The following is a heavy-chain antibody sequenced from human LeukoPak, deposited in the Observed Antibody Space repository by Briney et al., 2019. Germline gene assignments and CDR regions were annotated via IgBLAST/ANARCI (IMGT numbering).Heavy chain of an antibody. CDR1: GFTFSFYA. D-gene: IGHD3-22*01. CDR3: ATRFYYDTSGYLDY. Sequence: GGSLRLSCAASGFTFSFYAMTWVRQAPGKGLEWVSSISGGGDSTYYADSVKGRFAISRDNSKNTVFLQMNSLSAEDSATYYCATRFYYDTSGYLDYWGQGTLVIVSS. V-gene: IGHV3-23*01. J-gene: IGHJ4*02. CDR2: ISGGGDST.